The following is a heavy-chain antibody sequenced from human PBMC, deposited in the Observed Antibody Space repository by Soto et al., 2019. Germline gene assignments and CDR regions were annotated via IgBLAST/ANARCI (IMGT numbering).Heavy chain of an antibody. CDR2: INPGNGNT. J-gene: IGHJ4*02. CDR3: ARGGYFDSSNYLAY. Sequence: ASLKFSCKASGYTFTGYYMHWVRQAPGRGLEWMGWINPGNGNTKYSQQFQGRVIIDRDTSASTAYMELSSLRSEDTAVCYCARGGYFDSSNYLAYWGLGTLVTVSS. V-gene: IGHV1-3*01. D-gene: IGHD3-22*01. CDR1: GYTFTGYY.